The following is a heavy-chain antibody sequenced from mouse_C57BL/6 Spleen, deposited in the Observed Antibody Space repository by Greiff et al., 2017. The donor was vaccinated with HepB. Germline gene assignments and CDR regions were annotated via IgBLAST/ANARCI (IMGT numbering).Heavy chain of an antibody. CDR1: GYTFTSYW. J-gene: IGHJ2*01. D-gene: IGHD1-1*01. CDR2: IDPSDSET. CDR3: ARDYYGSSFFDY. Sequence: QVQLQQPGAELVRPGSSVKLSCKASGYTFTSYWMHWVKQRPIQGLEWIGNIDPSDSETHYNQKFKDKATLTVDKSSSTAYMQLSSLTSEDSAVYYGARDYYGSSFFDYWGQGTTLTVSS. V-gene: IGHV1-52*01.